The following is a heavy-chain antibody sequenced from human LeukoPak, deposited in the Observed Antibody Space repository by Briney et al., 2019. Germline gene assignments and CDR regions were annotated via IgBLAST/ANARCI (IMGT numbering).Heavy chain of an antibody. CDR1: GGSFSGYY. CDR2: INHSGST. D-gene: IGHD3-3*01. CDR3: ARGHVYYDFWSGYYTNYNWFDP. Sequence: SETLSLTCAVYGGSFSGYYWSWIRQPPGKGLEWIGEINHSGSTNYNPSLKSRVTISVDTSKNQFSLKLSSVTAADTAVYYCARGHVYYDFWSGYYTNYNWFDPWGQGTLVTVSS. V-gene: IGHV4-34*01. J-gene: IGHJ5*02.